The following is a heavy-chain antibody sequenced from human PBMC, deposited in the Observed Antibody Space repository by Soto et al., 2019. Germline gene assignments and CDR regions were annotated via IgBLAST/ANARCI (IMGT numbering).Heavy chain of an antibody. V-gene: IGHV4-59*01. D-gene: IGHD3-3*01. Sequence: SETLSLTCTVSGGSISSYYWSWIRQPPGKGLEWIGYIYYSGSTNYNPSLKSRVTISVDTSKNQFSLKLSSVTAADTAVYYCARDSRYYDFWSGPGRILYMDVWGKGTTVTVYS. CDR2: IYYSGST. CDR3: ARDSRYYDFWSGPGRILYMDV. CDR1: GGSISSYY. J-gene: IGHJ6*03.